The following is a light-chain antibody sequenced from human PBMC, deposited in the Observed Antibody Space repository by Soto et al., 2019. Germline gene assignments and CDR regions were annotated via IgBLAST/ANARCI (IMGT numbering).Light chain of an antibody. CDR1: GSDVGGYDY. CDR3: SSYTSSSTYV. J-gene: IGLJ1*01. Sequence: QFALTQPASVSGSPGQSIAISCTGTGSDVGGYDYVSWYQHHPGKAPKVMIYDVTNRPSGVSNRFSGSTSSNTASLTIAGLLADDESHYYCSSYTSSSTYVFGTGTKVTV. V-gene: IGLV2-14*03. CDR2: DVT.